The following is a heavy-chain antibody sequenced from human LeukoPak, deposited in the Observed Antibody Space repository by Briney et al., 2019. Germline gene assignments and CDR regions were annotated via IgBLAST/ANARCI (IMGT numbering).Heavy chain of an antibody. CDR3: ARHRVLRSGYDFWSGSRNWFDP. CDR1: GGSISSVGYY. V-gene: IGHV4-30-2*01. Sequence: SQTLSLTCTVSGGSISSVGYYWSWIRQPPGKGLEWIGYVYHSGSTYYNPSLKSRVTISVDTSKNQFSLKLSSVTAADTAVYYCARHRVLRSGYDFWSGSRNWFDPWGQGTLVTVSS. J-gene: IGHJ5*02. CDR2: VYHSGST. D-gene: IGHD3-3*01.